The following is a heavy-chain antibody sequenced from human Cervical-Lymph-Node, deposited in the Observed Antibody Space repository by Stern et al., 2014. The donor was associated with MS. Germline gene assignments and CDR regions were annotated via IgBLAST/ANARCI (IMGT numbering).Heavy chain of an antibody. V-gene: IGHV3-48*01. Sequence: EVQLVESGGGLVQPGGSLRLSRAASGFTFSSYSMNWVRQAPGKGLEWVSYIRSSGTPIYYADSVKGRFTISRDNAKNSLYLQMNSLRAEDTAVYYCVRDPEALDYWGQGTLVTVSS. CDR2: IRSSGTPI. CDR3: VRDPEALDY. D-gene: IGHD1-14*01. J-gene: IGHJ4*02. CDR1: GFTFSSYS.